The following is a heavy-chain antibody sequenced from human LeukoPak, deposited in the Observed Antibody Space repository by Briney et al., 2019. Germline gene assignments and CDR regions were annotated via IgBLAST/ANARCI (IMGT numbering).Heavy chain of an antibody. D-gene: IGHD1-14*01. V-gene: IGHV3-30*04. J-gene: IGHJ3*02. CDR2: ISYDGSNK. Sequence: GGSLRLSCAASGFTFSSYAMHWVRQAPGKGLEWVAVISYDGSNKYYAASVKGRFTISRDNSKNTLYLQMNSLRAEDTAVYYCARDYAEEVGIWGQGTMVTVSS. CDR1: GFTFSSYA. CDR3: ARDYAEEVGI.